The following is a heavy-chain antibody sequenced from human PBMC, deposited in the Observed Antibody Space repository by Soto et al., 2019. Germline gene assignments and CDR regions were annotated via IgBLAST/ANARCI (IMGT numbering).Heavy chain of an antibody. CDR3: AKGALGGVRGVIKGLGYYYYYMDV. J-gene: IGHJ6*03. V-gene: IGHV3-9*01. D-gene: IGHD3-10*01. Sequence: EVQLVESGGGLVQPGRSLRLSCAASGFTFDDYAMHWVRQAPGKGLEWVSGISWISGSIGYADSVKGRFTISRDNAKNSLYLQMNSLRAVDTALYYCAKGALGGVRGVIKGLGYYYYYMDVWGKGTTVTVSS. CDR2: ISWISGSI. CDR1: GFTFDDYA.